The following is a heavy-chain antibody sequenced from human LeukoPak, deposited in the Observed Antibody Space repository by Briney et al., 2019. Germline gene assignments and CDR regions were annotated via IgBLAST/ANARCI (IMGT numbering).Heavy chain of an antibody. CDR3: ARDYKFGSGSYPPNWYFDL. V-gene: IGHV4-59*12. CDR2: ICYSGTI. Sequence: KASETLSLTCTVSDDSSSSSHWSWIRQSPERGLEWIACICYSGTIDYNPSLMSRVTISLDTSKNQFSLKLSSVTAADTAVYYCARDYKFGSGSYPPNWYFDLWGRGTLVTVSS. CDR1: DDSSSSSH. D-gene: IGHD3-10*01. J-gene: IGHJ2*01.